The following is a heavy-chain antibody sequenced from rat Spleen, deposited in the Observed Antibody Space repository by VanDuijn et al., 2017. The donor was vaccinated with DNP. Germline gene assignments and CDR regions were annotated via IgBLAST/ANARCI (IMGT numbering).Heavy chain of an antibody. Sequence: EVQLVETGGGLVQPGRSLKLSCVGSGFTFSTYWMYWIRQAPGKGLEWVASINTDGGTTYYPDSVKGRFTISRDNAENTVYLQMDSLRSEDTATYYCTTVFIGTTLAYWGQGTLVTVSS. D-gene: IGHD1-5*01. V-gene: IGHV5-58*01. J-gene: IGHJ3*01. CDR3: TTVFIGTTLAY. CDR2: INTDGGTT. CDR1: GFTFSTYW.